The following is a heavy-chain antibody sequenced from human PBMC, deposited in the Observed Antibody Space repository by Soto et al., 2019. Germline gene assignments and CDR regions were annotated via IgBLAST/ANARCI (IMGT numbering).Heavy chain of an antibody. V-gene: IGHV1-8*01. J-gene: IGHJ4*02. CDR2: MNPNSGNT. CDR1: GYTFTSYD. Sequence: ASVKVSCKASGYTFTSYDINWVRQATGQGLEWMGWMNPNSGNTGYAQKFQGRVTMTRNTSTSTAYMELSSLRSEDTAVYYCARSIVLVTALDYWGQGTLVTVSS. D-gene: IGHD2-21*02. CDR3: ARSIVLVTALDY.